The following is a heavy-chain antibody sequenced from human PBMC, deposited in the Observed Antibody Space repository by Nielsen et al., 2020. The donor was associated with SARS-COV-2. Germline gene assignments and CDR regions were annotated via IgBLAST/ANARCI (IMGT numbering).Heavy chain of an antibody. CDR1: GGSFSTYY. Sequence: SETLSLTCTVSGGSFSTYYWSWIRQPPGKGLEWIGYIYYSGSPNYNPSLKSRVTMSVDTSKNQFSLKLSSVTAADTAVYYCARLDSGTYDDFGFDYWGQGSLVTVSS. J-gene: IGHJ4*02. V-gene: IGHV4-59*08. CDR2: IYYSGSP. CDR3: ARLDSGTYDDFGFDY. D-gene: IGHD1-26*01.